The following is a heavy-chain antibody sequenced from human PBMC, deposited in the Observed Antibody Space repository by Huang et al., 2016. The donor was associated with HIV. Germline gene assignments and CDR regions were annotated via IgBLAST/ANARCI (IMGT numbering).Heavy chain of an antibody. CDR3: AKQDDVYCSGDSCYSGYFAS. D-gene: IGHD2-15*01. V-gene: IGHV3-23*01. CDR2: ISGRAFNT. J-gene: IGHJ4*02. Sequence: DVQLLESGGRLVQPGRSLRLSCAVSGFIFSDHAMSWVRQGPGRGLAWVSSISGRAFNTEYADSVKGRFTISRDNSNQIVYLQMDNLRAEDTARYYCAKQDDVYCSGDSCYSGYFASWGRGTLVTVSS. CDR1: GFIFSDHA.